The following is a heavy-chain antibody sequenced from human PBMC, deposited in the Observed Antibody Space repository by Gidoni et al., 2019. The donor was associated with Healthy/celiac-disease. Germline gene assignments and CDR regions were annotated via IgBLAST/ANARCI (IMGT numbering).Heavy chain of an antibody. CDR2: IVVGSGNP. CDR1: GFTFTSSA. V-gene: IGHV1-58*01. Sequence: QMQLVQSGPEVKKPGTSVKVSCKASGFTFTSSAVQWVRQARGQRLEWIGWIVVGSGNPNYAQKFQERVTITRDMSTSTAYMELSSLRSEDTAVYYCAATGVVTAIEYYYYGMDVWGQGTTVTVSS. D-gene: IGHD2-21*02. CDR3: AATGVVTAIEYYYYGMDV. J-gene: IGHJ6*02.